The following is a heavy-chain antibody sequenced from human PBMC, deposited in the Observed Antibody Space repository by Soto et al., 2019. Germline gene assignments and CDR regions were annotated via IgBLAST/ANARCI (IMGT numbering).Heavy chain of an antibody. J-gene: IGHJ4*02. CDR1: GFTFSSYS. Sequence: GGSLRLSCAASGFTFSSYSMNWVRQAPGKGLEWVSSISSSSSYIYYADSVKGRFTISRDNAKNSLYLQMNSLRAEDTAVYYCARDYRQWLVIAEAEGAQQDYWGQGTLVTVSS. CDR2: ISSSSSYI. V-gene: IGHV3-21*01. D-gene: IGHD6-19*01. CDR3: ARDYRQWLVIAEAEGAQQDY.